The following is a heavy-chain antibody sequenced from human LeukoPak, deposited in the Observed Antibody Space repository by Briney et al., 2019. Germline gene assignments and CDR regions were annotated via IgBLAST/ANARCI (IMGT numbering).Heavy chain of an antibody. CDR3: ARGRRYYYMDV. CDR2: IGTAGDT. V-gene: IGHV3-13*01. Sequence: GGSLRLSCAASGFTFSSYDMHWVRQATGKGLEWVSAIGTAGDTYYPGSVKGRFTISRENAKNSLYLQMNSLRAGDTAVYYCARGRRYYYMDVWGKGTTVTISS. CDR1: GFTFSSYD. J-gene: IGHJ6*03.